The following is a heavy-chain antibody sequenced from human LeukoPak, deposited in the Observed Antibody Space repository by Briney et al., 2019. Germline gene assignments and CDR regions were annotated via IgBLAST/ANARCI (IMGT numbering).Heavy chain of an antibody. D-gene: IGHD3-10*01. CDR1: GFTFSRYT. CDR2: ISTSSIYK. CDR3: ARAPVIFGSGTQDAFDI. Sequence: GGSLRLSCGPSGFTFSRYTMNWARQAPVKGLEWVASISTSSIYKYYGDPVKGRFTISRDNSRNSVYLQMDSLSPEDTAVYYCARAPVIFGSGTQDAFDIWGQGTMVTVSS. V-gene: IGHV3-21*01. J-gene: IGHJ3*02.